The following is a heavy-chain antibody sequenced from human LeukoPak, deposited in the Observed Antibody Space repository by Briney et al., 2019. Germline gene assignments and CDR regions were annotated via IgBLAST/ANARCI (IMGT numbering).Heavy chain of an antibody. CDR3: ARGGYNGYYFDY. J-gene: IGHJ4*02. CDR1: GGSISSGGYY. D-gene: IGHD5-24*01. V-gene: IGHV4-31*03. Sequence: PSETLSLTCTVSGGSISSGGYYWSWIRQHPGTGLEWIGYIYYSGSTYYNPSLKSRVTISVDTSKNQFSLKLSSVTAADTAVYYSARGGYNGYYFDYWGQGTLVTVSS. CDR2: IYYSGST.